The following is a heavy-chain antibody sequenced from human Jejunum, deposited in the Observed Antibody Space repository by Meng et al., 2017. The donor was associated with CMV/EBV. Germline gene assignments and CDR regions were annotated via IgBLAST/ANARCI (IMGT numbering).Heavy chain of an antibody. Sequence: SDYNWSWIRQPPGKGLEWIGYNYNTGSANYNNYNASLKTRITMSLDTSKNQFSLKLSSVTTADTAVYYCAGGYTYGYMPIGFDYWGQGKLVTVSS. D-gene: IGHD5-18*01. V-gene: IGHV4-59*01. CDR3: AGGYTYGYMPIGFDY. J-gene: IGHJ4*02. CDR1: SDYN. CDR2: NYNTGSA.